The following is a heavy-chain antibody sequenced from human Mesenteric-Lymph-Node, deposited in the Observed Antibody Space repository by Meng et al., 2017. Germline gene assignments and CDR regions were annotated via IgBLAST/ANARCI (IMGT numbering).Heavy chain of an antibody. CDR3: ARDLRDYDF. V-gene: IGHV3-74*01. CDR2: TIPDGTAT. CDR1: GFRFSSYF. J-gene: IGHJ4*02. Sequence: EGQVVDAGGGLVQPGVSLRLSWAGSGFRFSSYFMYWVRQAPGKGLVWVSRTIPDGTATTYADSVKGRFTISRDNAKNTLYLEMNGLRAEDTAVYYCARDLRDYDFWGQGTLVTVSS.